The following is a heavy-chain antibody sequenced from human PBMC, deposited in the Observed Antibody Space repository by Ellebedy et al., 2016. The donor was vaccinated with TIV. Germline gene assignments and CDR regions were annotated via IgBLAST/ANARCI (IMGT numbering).Heavy chain of an antibody. CDR3: AKDLGDSSGSQDVWYYYYGLDV. Sequence: GESLKISXAASGFTFINYAMHWVRQAPGKGLEWVAVISYDGSNKYYADSVKGRFTISRDNSKNTLYLQMNSLRAEDTAIYYCAKDLGDSSGSQDVWYYYYGLDVWGQGTTVTVSS. D-gene: IGHD6-19*01. CDR2: ISYDGSNK. V-gene: IGHV3-30-3*01. J-gene: IGHJ6*02. CDR1: GFTFINYA.